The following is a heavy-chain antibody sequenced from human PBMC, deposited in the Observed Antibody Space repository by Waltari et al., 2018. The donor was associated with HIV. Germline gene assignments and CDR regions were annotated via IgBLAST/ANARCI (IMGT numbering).Heavy chain of an antibody. CDR1: GFTFSHYG. D-gene: IGHD5-18*01. V-gene: IGHV3-30*02. J-gene: IGHJ6*02. CDR2: VRYDGSDK. CDR3: AKTTMVTPYYYYGVDV. Sequence: QVQLVESGGGVVQPGGSLRLSCAASGFTFSHYGMHWVRQAPGEGLEWVAFVRYDGSDKYYADFVKGRFTISRDNSKNTLYLQTNSLRAEDTAVYYCAKTTMVTPYYYYGVDVWGQGATVTVSS.